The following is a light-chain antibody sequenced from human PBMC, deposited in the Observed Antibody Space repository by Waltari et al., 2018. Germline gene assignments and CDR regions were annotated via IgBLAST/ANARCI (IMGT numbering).Light chain of an antibody. V-gene: IGKV3-20*01. CDR3: QHYVRLPAT. Sequence: EIVLTQSPGTLSLSPGERATLSCRASQSVSRALAWYQQKPGQDPRRLIYGGTRATGIPDRFSGSGSGTDFSLTISRLEPEDFAVYYCQHYVRLPATFGQGTKVEIK. J-gene: IGKJ1*01. CDR1: QSVSRA. CDR2: GGT.